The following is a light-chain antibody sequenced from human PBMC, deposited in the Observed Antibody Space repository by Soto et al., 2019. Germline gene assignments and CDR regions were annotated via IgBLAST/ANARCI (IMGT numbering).Light chain of an antibody. CDR2: EVT. V-gene: IGLV2-14*01. CDR1: SSDIGGYNY. J-gene: IGLJ1*01. CDR3: SSYTSSNTLV. Sequence: QSALTQPASVSGSPGQSITISCTGGSSDIGGYNYVSWFQQHPGKAPKLMIYEVTNRPSGVSNRFSGSKSGSTASLTISGLQAEDEADYYWSSYTSSNTLVFGTGTKLTVL.